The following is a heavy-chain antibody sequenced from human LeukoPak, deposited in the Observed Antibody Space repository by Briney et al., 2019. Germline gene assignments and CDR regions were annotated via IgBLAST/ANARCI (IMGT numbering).Heavy chain of an antibody. D-gene: IGHD4-23*01. CDR2: ISTYTGRA. Sequence: ASVKVSCKTSGYKFNVYDILWVRQAPGHGLDYVGWISTYTGRANYAQKFQGRVSIITDTSTSTAYLELTNLTSSDTGLHYCARADGTNSGTNAFDVWGLGTMVTVAS. V-gene: IGHV1-18*01. J-gene: IGHJ3*01. CDR1: GYKFNVYD. CDR3: ARADGTNSGTNAFDV.